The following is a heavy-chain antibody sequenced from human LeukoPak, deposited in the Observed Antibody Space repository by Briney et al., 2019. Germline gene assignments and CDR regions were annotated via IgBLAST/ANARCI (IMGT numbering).Heavy chain of an antibody. Sequence: PSETMSLTCTVATGSISSSSYYWGWLRQPPGKGLEWIGSIYYSGSTYYTPSLKSRVSLSLDTSKNQFSLELSSVTAADTAIYYCARRKGDRDRFPYYYYMDVWGKGTTVTISS. J-gene: IGHJ6*03. CDR2: IYYSGST. CDR1: TGSISSSSYY. D-gene: IGHD2-21*02. V-gene: IGHV4-39*07. CDR3: ARRKGDRDRFPYYYYMDV.